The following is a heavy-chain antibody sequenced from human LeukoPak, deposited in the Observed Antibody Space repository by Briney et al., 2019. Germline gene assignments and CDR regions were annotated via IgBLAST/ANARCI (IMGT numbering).Heavy chain of an antibody. CDR3: VKDLGVVRNYFDY. CDR2: IYSGGST. CDR1: GFTVSSNY. Sequence: PGGSLRLSCAASGFTVSSNYMSWVRQAPGKGLEWVSVIYSGGSTYYADSVKGRFTISRDNSKNTLYLQMSSLRVEDTAIYYCVKDLGVVRNYFDYWGQGTLVTVSS. V-gene: IGHV3-53*05. D-gene: IGHD3-3*01. J-gene: IGHJ4*02.